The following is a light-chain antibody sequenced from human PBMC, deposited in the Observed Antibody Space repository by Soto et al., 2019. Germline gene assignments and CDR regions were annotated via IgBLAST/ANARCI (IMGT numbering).Light chain of an antibody. V-gene: IGLV1-40*01. J-gene: IGLJ2*01. CDR3: QSYDSSLSGSGV. CDR1: SSNIGAGYD. CDR2: GNS. Sequence: QSALTQPPSGSGAPGQRGTISCTGSSSNIGAGYDVHWYQQLPGTAPKLLIYGNSNRPSGVPDRFSGSKSGTSASLAITGLQAEDEADYYCQSYDSSLSGSGVFGGGTKVTVL.